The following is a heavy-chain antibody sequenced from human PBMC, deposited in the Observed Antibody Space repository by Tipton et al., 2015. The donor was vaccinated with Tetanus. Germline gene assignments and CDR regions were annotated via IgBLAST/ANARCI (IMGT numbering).Heavy chain of an antibody. CDR2: INPNDGGR. CDR3: ARRSYCSSSRCFDAFDL. Sequence: QVQLVQSGAEVKKPGASVKISCKASGYAFTSYLIHWVRQAPGQGLEWMGIINPNDGGRMYAQRFQGRLTMTRDTSTSTVYMDLSSLGSDDTAVYYCARRSYCSSSRCFDAFDLWGQGTMVTVSS. CDR1: GYAFTSYL. J-gene: IGHJ3*01. V-gene: IGHV1-46*01. D-gene: IGHD2-2*01.